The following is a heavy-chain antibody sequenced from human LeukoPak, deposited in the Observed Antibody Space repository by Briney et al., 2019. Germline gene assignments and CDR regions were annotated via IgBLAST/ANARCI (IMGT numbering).Heavy chain of an antibody. CDR3: ARDLPKGYDILTGYYGN. J-gene: IGHJ4*02. Sequence: GGSLRLSCAASGFTFDDYGMSWVRQAPGKGLEWVSGINWNGGSTGYADSVKGRFTISRDNAKNSLYLQMNSLRAEDTALYYCARDLPKGYDILTGYYGNWGQGTLVIVSS. CDR1: GFTFDDYG. V-gene: IGHV3-20*04. CDR2: INWNGGST. D-gene: IGHD3-9*01.